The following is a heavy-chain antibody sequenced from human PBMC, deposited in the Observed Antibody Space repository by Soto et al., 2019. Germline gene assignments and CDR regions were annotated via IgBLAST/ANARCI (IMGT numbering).Heavy chain of an antibody. CDR3: ARNFRRHGVKNSDD. Sequence: SQTVALTCAISGDSVSNNSVAWNWVRQSPSRGLEWLGRTYYRSKWRYDYAQSVRSRITLNQDTSKNHFSLQLNSVSHEAAAVYSCARNFRRHGVKNSDDWGQGTLVTVSS. D-gene: IGHD3-10*01. CDR2: TYYRSKWRY. CDR1: GDSVSNNSVA. J-gene: IGHJ4*02. V-gene: IGHV6-1*01.